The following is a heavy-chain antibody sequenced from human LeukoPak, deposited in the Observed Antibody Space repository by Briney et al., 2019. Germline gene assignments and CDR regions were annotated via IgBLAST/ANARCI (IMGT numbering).Heavy chain of an antibody. CDR3: AKDITFKDTAMDH. D-gene: IGHD5-18*01. CDR1: GFTFDDYA. Sequence: GGSLRLSCAASGFTFDDYAMHWVRQAPGKGLEWVSGISWNSGSIGYADSVKGRFTISRDNAKNSLYLQMNSLRAEDTALYYCAKDITFKDTAMDHWGQGTLVTVSS. CDR2: ISWNSGSI. J-gene: IGHJ4*02. V-gene: IGHV3-9*01.